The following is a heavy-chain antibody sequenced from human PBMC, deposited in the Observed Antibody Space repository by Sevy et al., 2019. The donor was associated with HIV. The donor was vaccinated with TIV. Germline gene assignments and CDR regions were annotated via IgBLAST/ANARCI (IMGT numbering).Heavy chain of an antibody. V-gene: IGHV3-30*01. CDR1: GFGLSNHA. CDR3: ARLVGYCSGGRCSIIDF. J-gene: IGHJ4*02. CDR2: ISYDARKK. Sequence: GGSLRLSCAASGFGLSNHAMIWVRQAPGKGLEWVAGISYDARKKYYADSVRGRFTISRDDSKNTLYLQMNSLTTEDTAVYYCARLVGYCSGGRCSIIDFWGQGTLVTVSS. D-gene: IGHD2-15*01.